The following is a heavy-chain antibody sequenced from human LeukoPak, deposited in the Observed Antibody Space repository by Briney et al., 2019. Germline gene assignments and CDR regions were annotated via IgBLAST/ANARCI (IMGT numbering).Heavy chain of an antibody. CDR1: GFTFSGST. V-gene: IGHV3-73*01. D-gene: IGHD6-19*01. Sequence: PGGSLRLSCAASGFTFSGSTMHWVRQASGKGLEWVGRIRSEANSYATAYAASVKGRFSISRDDSKNTAYLQMNSLKTEDTAVYYCTKYIAVSGTGFDYWGQGTLVTVSS. J-gene: IGHJ4*02. CDR2: IRSEANSYAT. CDR3: TKYIAVSGTGFDY.